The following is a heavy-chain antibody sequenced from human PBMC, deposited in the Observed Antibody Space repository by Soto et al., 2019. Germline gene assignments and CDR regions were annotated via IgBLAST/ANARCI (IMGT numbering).Heavy chain of an antibody. J-gene: IGHJ5*02. CDR2: IIPIFGTA. Sequence: SVKVSCKASGGTFSSYAISWVRQAPGQGLEWMGGIIPIFGTANYAQKFQGRVTITADESTSTAYMELSSLRSEDTAVYYCARPYSGSYPWFDPWGQGTLVTVSS. CDR3: ARPYSGSYPWFDP. CDR1: GGTFSSYA. D-gene: IGHD1-26*01. V-gene: IGHV1-69*13.